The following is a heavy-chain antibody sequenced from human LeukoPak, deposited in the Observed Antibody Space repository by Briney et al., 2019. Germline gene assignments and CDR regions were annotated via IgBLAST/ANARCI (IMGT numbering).Heavy chain of an antibody. J-gene: IGHJ4*02. Sequence: GGSLRLSCAASGFTFSSYSMNWVRQAPGKGLEWVSYISSSSSTIYYADSVKGRFTISRDNAKNSLYLQMNSLRAEDTAVYYCARDVSSSRVGSPFDYWGQGTLVTVS. CDR2: ISSSSSTI. CDR1: GFTFSSYS. D-gene: IGHD6-13*01. V-gene: IGHV3-48*01. CDR3: ARDVSSSRVGSPFDY.